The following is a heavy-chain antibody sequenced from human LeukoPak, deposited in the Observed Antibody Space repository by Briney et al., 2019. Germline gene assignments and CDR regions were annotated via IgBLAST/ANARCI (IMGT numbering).Heavy chain of an antibody. Sequence: SETLSLTCTVSGGSIGSYYWSWIRQPPGKGLEWIGYIFPGGSTNYNPSLKSRVTMSVDTSKNQFSLKLSSVTAADTAVYYCARGGTFSSWYSDWGQGTLVTVSS. CDR2: IFPGGST. CDR3: ARGGTFSSWYSD. CDR1: GGSIGSYY. V-gene: IGHV4-59*01. J-gene: IGHJ4*02. D-gene: IGHD6-13*01.